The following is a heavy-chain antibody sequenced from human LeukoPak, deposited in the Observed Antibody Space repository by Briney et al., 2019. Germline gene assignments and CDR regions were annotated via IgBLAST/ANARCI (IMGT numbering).Heavy chain of an antibody. CDR3: ARAPSAMAYNWFDP. CDR2: IYHSGST. Sequence: SQTLSLTCAVSGGSISSGGYSWSWLRQPPGKGLEWIVYIYHSGSTYYNPSLKSRVTISVDRSKNQFSLKLSSVTAADTAVYYCARAPSAMAYNWFDPWGQGTLVTVSS. CDR1: GGSISSGGYS. J-gene: IGHJ5*02. V-gene: IGHV4-30-2*01. D-gene: IGHD5-18*01.